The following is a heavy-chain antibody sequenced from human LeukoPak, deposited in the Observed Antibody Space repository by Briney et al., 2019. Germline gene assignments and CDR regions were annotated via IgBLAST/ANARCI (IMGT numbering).Heavy chain of an antibody. CDR1: GYTFSGYY. V-gene: IGHV1-2*02. D-gene: IGHD2-2*01. Sequence: GASVKVSCKASGYTFSGYYMHWVRQAPGQGLEWMGEINPNSGGTNYAQKFQGRVTMTRDTSISTAYMELSRLRSDDTAVYYCARFFGKGYQLPPFDYWGQGTLVTVS. CDR3: ARFFGKGYQLPPFDY. J-gene: IGHJ4*02. CDR2: INPNSGGT.